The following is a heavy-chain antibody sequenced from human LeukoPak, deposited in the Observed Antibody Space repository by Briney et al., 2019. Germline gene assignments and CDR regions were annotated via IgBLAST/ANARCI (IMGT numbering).Heavy chain of an antibody. J-gene: IGHJ1*01. D-gene: IGHD3-3*01. CDR1: GFSFRSYE. CDR3: ASTIFGLIAL. CDR2: ISTSGSSI. Sequence: GGSLRLSCAASGFSFRSYEMNWVRQAPGKGLEWVSYISTSGSSIHYADSVRGRFTISRDNAENSLYLQMNSLRVGDTAVYYCASTIFGLIALWGQGTLVTVSS. V-gene: IGHV3-48*03.